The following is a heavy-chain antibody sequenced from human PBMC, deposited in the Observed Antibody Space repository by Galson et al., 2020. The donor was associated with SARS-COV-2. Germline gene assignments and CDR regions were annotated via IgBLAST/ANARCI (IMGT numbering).Heavy chain of an antibody. J-gene: IGHJ4*02. CDR3: ARDMGSGYDRYDY. Sequence: GGSLRLSCAASGFSFNSYSMNWVRQAPEKGLEWLSYISGHSTTIYYADSVKGRFTISRDNAKNSLYLQINSLRDEDTGVYYCARDMGSGYDRYDYWGQGTLVTVSS. CDR1: GFSFNSYS. D-gene: IGHD5-12*01. V-gene: IGHV3-48*02. CDR2: ISGHSTTI.